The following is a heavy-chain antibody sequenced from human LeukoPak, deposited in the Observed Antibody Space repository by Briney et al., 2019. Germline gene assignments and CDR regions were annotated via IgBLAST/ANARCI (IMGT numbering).Heavy chain of an antibody. CDR1: GFTFSSYA. CDR2: ISYDGSNK. Sequence: GRSLRLSCAASGFTFSSYAMQWVRQAPGKGLEWVAVISYDGSNKYYADSVKGRFTISRDNSKNTLYLQMYSLRAEDTAVYYCARDLMDVWGQGTTVTVSS. CDR3: ARDLMDV. J-gene: IGHJ6*02. V-gene: IGHV3-30*04.